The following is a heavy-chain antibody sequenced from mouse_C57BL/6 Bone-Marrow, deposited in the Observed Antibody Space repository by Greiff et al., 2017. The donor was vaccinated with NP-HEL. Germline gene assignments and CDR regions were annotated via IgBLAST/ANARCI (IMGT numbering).Heavy chain of an antibody. CDR1: GFTFSDAW. CDR2: IRNKANNHAT. J-gene: IGHJ3*01. D-gene: IGHD2-5*01. CDR3: TLYYSNYAWFAY. V-gene: IGHV6-6*01. Sequence: EVKLVESGGGLVQPGGSMKLSCAASGFTFSDAWMDWVRQSPEKGLEWVAEIRNKANNHATYYAESVKGRFTISRDDSKSSVYLQMNSLRAEDTGIYYCTLYYSNYAWFAYWGQGTLVTVSA.